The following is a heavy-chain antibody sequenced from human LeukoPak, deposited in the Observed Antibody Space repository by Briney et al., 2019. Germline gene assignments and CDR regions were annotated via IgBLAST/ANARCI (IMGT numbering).Heavy chain of an antibody. CDR2: IYYSGST. D-gene: IGHD6-6*01. CDR1: GGSISSYY. V-gene: IGHV4-59*01. Sequence: SETLSLTCTVSGGSISSYYWSWIRQPPGKGLEWIGYIYYSGSTNYNPSLKSRVTISVDTSKNQFSLKLSSVTAADTAVYYCAREIAARPPLGDRLAFVIWGQGTMVTVSS. J-gene: IGHJ3*02. CDR3: AREIAARPPLGDRLAFVI.